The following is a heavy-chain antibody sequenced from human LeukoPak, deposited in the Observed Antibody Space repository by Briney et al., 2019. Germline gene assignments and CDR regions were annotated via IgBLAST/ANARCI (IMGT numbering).Heavy chain of an antibody. Sequence: KTSETLSLTCAVYGGSFSGYYWSWIRQPPGKGLEWIGKINHYGSTNYNPSLKSRVTISVDTSKNQFSLKLSSVTAADTAVHYCARGNYYYDSSGHQNYFDYWGQGTLVTVSS. D-gene: IGHD3-22*01. V-gene: IGHV4-34*01. CDR3: ARGNYYYDSSGHQNYFDY. J-gene: IGHJ4*02. CDR1: GGSFSGYY. CDR2: INHYGST.